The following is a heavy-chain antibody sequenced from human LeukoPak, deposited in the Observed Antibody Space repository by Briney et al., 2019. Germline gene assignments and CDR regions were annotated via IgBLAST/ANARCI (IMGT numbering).Heavy chain of an antibody. V-gene: IGHV4-59*02. CDR1: SASVSSYY. CDR2: IYRSGST. J-gene: IGHJ3*02. Sequence: KASETLSLTCAFSSASVSSYYWSWIRQPPGKGLEWIGYIYRSGSTNYNPSLKSRVTISVDTSKNQFSLKLSSVTAADTAVYYCARDQWGVNAFDIWGQGTMVTVSS. D-gene: IGHD1-26*01. CDR3: ARDQWGVNAFDI.